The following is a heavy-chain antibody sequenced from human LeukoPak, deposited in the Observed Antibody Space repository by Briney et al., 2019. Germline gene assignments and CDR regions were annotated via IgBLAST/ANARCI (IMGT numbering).Heavy chain of an antibody. J-gene: IGHJ6*03. V-gene: IGHV4-34*01. CDR2: INHSGST. CDR1: GGSFSGYY. D-gene: IGHD3-10*01. CDR3: ARLKLLWFGRVLYYYYMDV. Sequence: SETLSLTCAVYGGSFSGYYWSWIRQPPGKGLEWIGEINHSGSTNYNPSLKSRVTISVDTSKNQFSLKLSSVTAADTAVYYCARLKLLWFGRVLYYYYMDVWGKGTTVTISS.